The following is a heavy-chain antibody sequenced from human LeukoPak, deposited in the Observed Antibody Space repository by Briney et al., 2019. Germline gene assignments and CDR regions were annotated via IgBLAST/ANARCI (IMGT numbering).Heavy chain of an antibody. V-gene: IGHV3-7*01. D-gene: IGHD3-22*01. CDR3: AKTLDSSGYPHYYYYGMDV. Sequence: GGSLRLSCAASGFTFSSYWMSWVRQAPGKGLEWVANIKQDGSEKYYVDSVKGRFTISRDNAKNSLYLQMNSLRAEDTAVYYCAKTLDSSGYPHYYYYGMDVWGQGTTVTVSS. CDR1: GFTFSSYW. CDR2: IKQDGSEK. J-gene: IGHJ6*02.